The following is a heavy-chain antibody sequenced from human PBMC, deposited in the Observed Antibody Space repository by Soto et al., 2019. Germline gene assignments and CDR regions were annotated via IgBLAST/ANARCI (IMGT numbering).Heavy chain of an antibody. CDR3: ARSGSYYPARNWFGP. V-gene: IGHV1-69*06. CDR1: GGTLSSYA. CDR2: IIPIFGTA. Sequence: SVKVSCTASGGTLSSYAISWVRQAPGQGLEWMGGIIPIFGTANYAQKFQGRVTITADTSTSTAYMELRSLKSDDTAVYYCARSGSYYPARNWFGPWGQGTLVTVSS. J-gene: IGHJ5*02. D-gene: IGHD3-10*01.